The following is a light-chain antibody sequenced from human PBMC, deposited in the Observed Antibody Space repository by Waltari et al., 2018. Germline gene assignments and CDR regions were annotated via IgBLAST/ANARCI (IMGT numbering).Light chain of an antibody. J-gene: IGKJ1*01. V-gene: IGKV3-20*01. CDR1: QSVTTNY. CDR3: QQYGSSPGT. Sequence: EIVLTQSPGTLSLSAGERATISCRASQSVTTNYLAWYQQNPGQAPRLLIYGASNRATGIPDRFTGSGSVTDFTLTISRLEPEDFAVYYCQQYGSSPGTFGQGTKVEIK. CDR2: GAS.